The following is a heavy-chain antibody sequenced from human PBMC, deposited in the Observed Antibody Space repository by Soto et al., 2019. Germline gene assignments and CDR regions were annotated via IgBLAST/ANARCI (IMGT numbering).Heavy chain of an antibody. Sequence: PSETLSLTCTVSGGSISSGGYYWSWIRQHPGKGLEWIGYIYYSGSTYYNPSLKSRVTISVDTSKNQFSLKLSSVTAADTAVYYFAATVTDRPYYFDYWGQGTLVTVSS. V-gene: IGHV4-31*03. CDR1: GGSISSGGYY. J-gene: IGHJ4*02. CDR2: IYYSGST. CDR3: AATVTDRPYYFDY. D-gene: IGHD4-17*01.